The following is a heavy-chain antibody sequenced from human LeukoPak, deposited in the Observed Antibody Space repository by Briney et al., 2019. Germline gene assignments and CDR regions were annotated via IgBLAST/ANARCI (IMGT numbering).Heavy chain of an antibody. J-gene: IGHJ5*02. CDR2: IYHSGST. V-gene: IGHV4-38-2*02. D-gene: IGHD3-22*01. Sequence: SETLSLTCTVSGYSISSGYYWCWIRQPPGKGLECIGSIYHSGSTYYHPSLKSRVTISVDTSKNQFSLKLSSVTAADTAVYYCARDLRTMIVVVTYNWFDPWGQGTLVTVSS. CDR1: GYSISSGYY. CDR3: ARDLRTMIVVVTYNWFDP.